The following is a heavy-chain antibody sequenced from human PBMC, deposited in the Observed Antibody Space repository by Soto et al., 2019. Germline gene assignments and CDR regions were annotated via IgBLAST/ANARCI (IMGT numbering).Heavy chain of an antibody. CDR3: ARSYCGGDCAKNWFDP. J-gene: IGHJ5*02. V-gene: IGHV2-26*01. D-gene: IGHD2-21*02. CDR1: GFSLSNARMG. CDR2: IFSNDEK. Sequence: QVTLKESGPVLVKPTETLTLTCTVSGFSLSNARMGVSWIRQPPGKALEWLAHIFSNDEKCYSTSLKSRLTITKDTSKSQVVLTMTNMDPVHTATYYCARSYCGGDCAKNWFDPWGQGTLVTVSS.